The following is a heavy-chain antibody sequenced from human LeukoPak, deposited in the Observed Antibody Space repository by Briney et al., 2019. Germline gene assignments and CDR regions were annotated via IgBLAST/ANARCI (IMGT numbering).Heavy chain of an antibody. CDR2: INHSGST. J-gene: IGHJ4*02. D-gene: IGHD1-26*01. V-gene: IGHV4-34*01. CDR1: GGSFSGYY. CDR3: ARGRPHGRRRNSDY. Sequence: SETLSLTCAVYGGSFSGYYWSWIRQPPGKGLEWIGEINHSGSTNYNPSLKSRVTISVDTSKNQFSLKLSSVTAADTAVYYCARGRPHGRRRNSDYWGQGTLVTVSS.